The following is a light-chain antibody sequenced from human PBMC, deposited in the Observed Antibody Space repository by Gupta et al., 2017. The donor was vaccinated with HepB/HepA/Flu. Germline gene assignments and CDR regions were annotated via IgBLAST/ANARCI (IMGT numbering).Light chain of an antibody. CDR3: NSYTSSDSYM. Sequence: QSALTQPASMSGSPEQSTTISFSGTSNDVGDYNYVSWYQQHPGKAPKLMIYDVSNRPSGVSNRFSGSKSGNTASLTISGLQAEDEADYYCNSYTSSDSYMFGTGTKVTVL. CDR1: SNDVGDYNY. CDR2: DVS. V-gene: IGLV2-14*03. J-gene: IGLJ1*01.